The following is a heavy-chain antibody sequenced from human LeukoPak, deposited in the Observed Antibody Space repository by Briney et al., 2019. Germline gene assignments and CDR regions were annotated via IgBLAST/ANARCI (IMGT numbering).Heavy chain of an antibody. CDR1: GYTFTGYG. V-gene: IGHV1-18*01. Sequence: ASVKVSCKASGYTFTGYGITWVRQAPGQGLEWMGWVSGYNGDTDYAQNLQGRVTMTTDTSTSTTYLELRSLISDDTAVYFCARDIGASAWDRLGYYWGQGTLVTVSS. J-gene: IGHJ4*02. CDR3: ARDIGASAWDRLGYY. D-gene: IGHD6-19*01. CDR2: VSGYNGDT.